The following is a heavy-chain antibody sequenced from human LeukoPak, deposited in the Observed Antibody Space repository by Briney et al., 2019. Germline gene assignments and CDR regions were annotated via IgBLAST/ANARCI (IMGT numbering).Heavy chain of an antibody. Sequence: SETLSLTCAVYGGSFSGYYWSWIRQPPGKGLEWIGEINHSGSTNYNPSPKSRVTISVDTSKNQFSLKLSSVTAADTAVYYCARGGDSGYDYTRGTYFDYWGQGTLVTVSS. V-gene: IGHV4-34*01. J-gene: IGHJ4*02. CDR3: ARGGDSGYDYTRGTYFDY. CDR1: GGSFSGYY. CDR2: INHSGST. D-gene: IGHD5-12*01.